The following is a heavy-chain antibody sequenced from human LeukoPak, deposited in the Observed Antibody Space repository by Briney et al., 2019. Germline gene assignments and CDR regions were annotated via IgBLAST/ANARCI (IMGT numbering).Heavy chain of an antibody. D-gene: IGHD4-11*01. Sequence: ASVKVSCKASGYTFTSYGISWVGQAPGQGLEWMGWIRIDNGNTKYAQKLQGRVTMTTDTSTSTAYMELRSLTSDDTAVYYCARDWGYSVDYWGQGTLVTVSS. CDR1: GYTFTSYG. V-gene: IGHV1-18*01. CDR2: IRIDNGNT. J-gene: IGHJ4*02. CDR3: ARDWGYSVDY.